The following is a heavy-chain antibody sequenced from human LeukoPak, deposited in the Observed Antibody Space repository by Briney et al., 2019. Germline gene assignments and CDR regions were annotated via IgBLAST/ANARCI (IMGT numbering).Heavy chain of an antibody. D-gene: IGHD4-11*01. Sequence: SLRLSCAASGFTFSSYTMHWVRQAPGKGLEWVALIPWHGNNPYYADSVQGRFTISRDSSRNTLYLQMNSLRTEDTAEYYCARLASTVTSPLDYWGQGTLVTVSS. CDR2: IPWHGNNP. CDR1: GFTFSSYT. V-gene: IGHV3-30*04. J-gene: IGHJ4*02. CDR3: ARLASTVTSPLDY.